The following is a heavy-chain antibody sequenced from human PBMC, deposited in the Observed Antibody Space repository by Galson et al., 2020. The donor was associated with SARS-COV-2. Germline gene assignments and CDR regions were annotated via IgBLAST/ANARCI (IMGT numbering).Heavy chain of an antibody. CDR2: IKNKIDGGTT. J-gene: IGHJ4*02. V-gene: IGHV3-15*01. CDR3: STDWYCRSSSCSNF. Sequence: TGGSLRLSCAASGFTFSNAWMNWVRQAPGKGLEWVGRIKNKIDGGTTDYAAPVKGRFTISRDDSKNTVYLQMNSLKTEDTAVYYCSTDWYCRSSSCSNFWGLGTLVTVSS. CDR1: GFTFSNAW. D-gene: IGHD2-2*01.